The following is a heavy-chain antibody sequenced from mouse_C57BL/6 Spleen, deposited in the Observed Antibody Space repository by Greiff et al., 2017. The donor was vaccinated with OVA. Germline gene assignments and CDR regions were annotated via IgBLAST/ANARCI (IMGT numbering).Heavy chain of an antibody. CDR1: GSTFTDYY. CDR3: ARDGEDYFDY. V-gene: IGHV1-26*01. Sequence: EVQLQQSGPELVKPGASVKISCKASGSTFTDYYMNWVKQSHGKSLEWIGDINPNNGGTSYNQKFKGKATLTVDKSSSTAYMELRSLTSEDSAVYYCARDGEDYFDYWGQGTTLTVSS. J-gene: IGHJ2*01. CDR2: INPNNGGT.